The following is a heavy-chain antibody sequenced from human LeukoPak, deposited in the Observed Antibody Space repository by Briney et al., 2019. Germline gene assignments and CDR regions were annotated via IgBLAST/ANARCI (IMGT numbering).Heavy chain of an antibody. V-gene: IGHV4-39*07. CDR1: GGSISSSIYY. CDR2: IYYSGST. CDR3: ARVWFGEGYSDY. J-gene: IGHJ4*02. D-gene: IGHD3-10*01. Sequence: SETLSLTCTVSGGSISSSIYYWGWIRQPPGKGLEWIGSIYYSGSTYYNPSLKSRVTISVDTSKNQFSLKLSSVTAADTAVYYCARVWFGEGYSDYWGQGTLVTVSS.